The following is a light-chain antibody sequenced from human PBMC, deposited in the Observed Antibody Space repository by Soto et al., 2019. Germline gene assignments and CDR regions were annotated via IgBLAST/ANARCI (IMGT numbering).Light chain of an antibody. J-gene: IGKJ2*01. CDR1: QSVSSN. CDR3: QQYNNWPPGT. CDR2: GAS. V-gene: IGKV3-15*01. Sequence: EIVMTQSPATLSVSPGERATLSCRASQSVSSNLAWYQQKPGQAPRLLIYGASTSATGIPARFSGSGSVTEFTLTISSLQSEDFAVYYCQQYNNWPPGTFGQGTKLEIK.